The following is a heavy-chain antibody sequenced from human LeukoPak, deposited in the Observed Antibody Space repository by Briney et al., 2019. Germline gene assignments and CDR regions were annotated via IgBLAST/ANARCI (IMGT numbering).Heavy chain of an antibody. D-gene: IGHD3-10*01. V-gene: IGHV1-69*06. CDR1: GGTFSRYA. J-gene: IGHJ5*02. Sequence: SGKVSCKASGGTFSRYAISWVPQAPGQGLEWMGGIIPIFGTANYAQKFQGRVTITADKSTSTAYMELSSLRSEDTAVYYCAGSGFRGVNWFDPWGQGTLVTVSS. CDR3: AGSGFRGVNWFDP. CDR2: IIPIFGTA.